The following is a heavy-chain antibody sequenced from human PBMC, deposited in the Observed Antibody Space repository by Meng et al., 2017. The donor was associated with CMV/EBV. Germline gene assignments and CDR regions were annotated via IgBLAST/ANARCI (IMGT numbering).Heavy chain of an antibody. J-gene: IGHJ6*02. CDR3: ARGPTYYYYYGMDV. CDR1: GGSVSSGSYY. V-gene: IGHV4-61*01. Sequence: SETLSLTCTVSGGSVSSGSYYWSWIRQPPGKGLGWIGYIYYSGSTNYNPSLKSRVTISVDTSKNQFSLKPSSVTAADTAVYYCARGPTYYYYYGMDVWGQGTTVTVSS. CDR2: IYYSGST.